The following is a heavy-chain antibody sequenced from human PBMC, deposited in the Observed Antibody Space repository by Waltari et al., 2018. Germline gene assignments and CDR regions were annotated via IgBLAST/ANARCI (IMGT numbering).Heavy chain of an antibody. Sequence: EVQLVESGGGLIQPGGSLRLSCAASGFTVSSNYMSWVGQAPGKGLEWVSVIYSGGSTYYAESVKCRFTISRDNSKNTLYLQMNSRRAEDTAVDYCARDGIAAAGLSDWGQGTLVTVSS. J-gene: IGHJ4*02. CDR2: IYSGGST. CDR3: ARDGIAAAGLSD. V-gene: IGHV3-53*01. D-gene: IGHD6-13*01. CDR1: GFTVSSNY.